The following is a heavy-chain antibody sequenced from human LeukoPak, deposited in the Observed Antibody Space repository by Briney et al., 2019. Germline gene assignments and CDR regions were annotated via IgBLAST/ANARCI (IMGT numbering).Heavy chain of an antibody. CDR2: ISGYNGNT. CDR1: GFTFTSYG. J-gene: IGHJ4*02. Sequence: ASVKVSCKASGFTFTSYGFTWVRQAPGQGLEWMGWISGYNGNTNYAQKLQDRVTMTTDTSTRTAYMELRSLRSDDTAVYYCARGGSSTYIDYWGQGTLVTVSS. CDR3: ARGGSSTYIDY. D-gene: IGHD2-2*01. V-gene: IGHV1-18*01.